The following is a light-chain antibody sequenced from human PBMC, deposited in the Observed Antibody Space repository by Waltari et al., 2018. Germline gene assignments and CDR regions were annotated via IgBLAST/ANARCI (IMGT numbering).Light chain of an antibody. CDR3: QESYGLPYT. CDR2: AAS. Sequence: DIQMTQSPSSLSTSVGDRVTITCRASQSISSYLNWYQQKPGKAPKLLIYAASSLQSGVPSRFSGSGSGTDFTLTISSLQPEDFATYYCQESYGLPYTFGQGTKLEIK. V-gene: IGKV1-39*01. CDR1: QSISSY. J-gene: IGKJ2*01.